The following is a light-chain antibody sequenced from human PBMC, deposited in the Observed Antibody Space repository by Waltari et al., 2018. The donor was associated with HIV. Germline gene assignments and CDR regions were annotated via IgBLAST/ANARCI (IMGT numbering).Light chain of an antibody. CDR3: QQYGSLQWT. CDR1: QSVTSTY. CDR2: GAS. J-gene: IGKJ1*01. Sequence: EIVLTQSPGTLYLSPGERATLSCRASQSVTSTYFAWYQQKPGQAPRLLIYGASSRATGSPDRCSGTGSGTDFTLTISRLEPEDFALYYCQQYGSLQWTFGQGTKVEIK. V-gene: IGKV3-20*01.